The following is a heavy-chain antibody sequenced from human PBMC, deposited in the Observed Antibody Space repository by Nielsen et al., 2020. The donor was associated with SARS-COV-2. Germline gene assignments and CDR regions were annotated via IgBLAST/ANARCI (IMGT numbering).Heavy chain of an antibody. CDR1: GGAISSYY. J-gene: IGHJ4*02. CDR2: IYDSGNT. D-gene: IGHD3-3*01. CDR3: TRGSDEGLAL. Sequence: SETLSLTCTVSGGAISSYYWPWIRQPPEKGLEWIAYIYDSGNTNYNPSLKSRVTISVDTSRNQFSLKLTSVTAADTAVYYCTRGSDEGLALWGQGTLVTVSS. V-gene: IGHV4-59*13.